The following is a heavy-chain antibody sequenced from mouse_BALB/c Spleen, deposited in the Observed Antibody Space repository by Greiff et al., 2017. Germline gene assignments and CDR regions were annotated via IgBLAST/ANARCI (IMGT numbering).Heavy chain of an antibody. J-gene: IGHJ3*01. Sequence: EVQLQQSGAELVKPGASVKLSCTASGFNIKDTYMHWVKQRPEQGLEWIGRIDPANGNTKYDPKFQGKATITADTSSNTAYLQLSSLTSEDTAVYYCAFLYGNYVGFAYWGQGTLVTVSA. D-gene: IGHD2-1*01. CDR3: AFLYGNYVGFAY. CDR1: GFNIKDTY. V-gene: IGHV14-3*02. CDR2: IDPANGNT.